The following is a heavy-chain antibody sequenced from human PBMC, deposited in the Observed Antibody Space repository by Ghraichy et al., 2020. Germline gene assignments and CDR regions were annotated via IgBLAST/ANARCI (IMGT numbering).Heavy chain of an antibody. CDR2: IKHDGSEK. CDR3: ARAVASSWYERYSYYYMDV. J-gene: IGHJ6*03. CDR1: GFTFSSYW. V-gene: IGHV3-7*01. D-gene: IGHD6-13*01. Sequence: LSLTCAASGFTFSSYWMSWVRQAPGKGLEWVANIKHDGSEKYYVDSVKGRFTISRDNAKNSLYLQMNSLRVEDTAVYYCARAVASSWYERYSYYYMDVWGKGTTVTVSS.